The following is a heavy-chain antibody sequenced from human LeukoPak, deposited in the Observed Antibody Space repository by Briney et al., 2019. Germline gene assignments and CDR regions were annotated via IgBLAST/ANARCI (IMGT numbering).Heavy chain of an antibody. J-gene: IGHJ4*02. D-gene: IGHD6-13*01. V-gene: IGHV3-30*18. Sequence: GRSLRLSCAASGFTFSNYGMNWVRQAPGKGLEWVAVISYDGSNKYYADSVKGRFTISRDNSKNTLYLQMNSLRAEDTAVYYCAKDSSLAAADYWGQGTLVTVSS. CDR2: ISYDGSNK. CDR1: GFTFSNYG. CDR3: AKDSSLAAADY.